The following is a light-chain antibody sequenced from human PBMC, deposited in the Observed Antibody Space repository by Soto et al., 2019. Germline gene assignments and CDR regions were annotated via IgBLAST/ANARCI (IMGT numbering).Light chain of an antibody. CDR1: QSVSSY. CDR3: QQYSRWPRET. CDR2: EAS. Sequence: EIVLTQSPATLSLSPGDKVNLSCRASQSVSSYVSWYQQKPGQAPRLLIYEASKRATGIPARFSGSGSGTDFTLTISSLETEDFAVYFCQQYSRWPRETFGPGTKVDIK. V-gene: IGKV3-11*01. J-gene: IGKJ3*01.